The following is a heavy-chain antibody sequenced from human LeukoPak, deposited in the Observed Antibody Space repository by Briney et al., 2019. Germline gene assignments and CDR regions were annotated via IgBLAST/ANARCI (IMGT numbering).Heavy chain of an antibody. CDR2: INHSGST. V-gene: IGHV4-34*01. CDR3: ARGKMDFDY. Sequence: PSETLSLTCAVYGGSFSGYYWSWIRQPPGKGLEWIGEINHSGSTNYNPSLKSRVTISIDTSKNQVSLKLSSVTAADTAVYYCARGKMDFDYWGQGTLVTVSS. J-gene: IGHJ4*02. CDR1: GGSFSGYY. D-gene: IGHD5-24*01.